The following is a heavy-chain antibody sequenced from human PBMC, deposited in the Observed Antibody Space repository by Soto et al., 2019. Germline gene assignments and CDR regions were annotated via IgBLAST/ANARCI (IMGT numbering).Heavy chain of an antibody. D-gene: IGHD3-3*01. CDR1: GGSISSYY. V-gene: IGHV4-59*01. CDR3: ARGTFGVVKD. CDR2: MYYSGST. Sequence: QVQLQESGPGLVKPSETLSLTCTVSGGSISSYYWSWIRQPPGKGLEWIGYMYYSGSTNYNPSLKTRVAISTHTSRNQSSLKLSSVTPADTAVYYGARGTFGVVKDWGQGTLVSVSS. J-gene: IGHJ4*02.